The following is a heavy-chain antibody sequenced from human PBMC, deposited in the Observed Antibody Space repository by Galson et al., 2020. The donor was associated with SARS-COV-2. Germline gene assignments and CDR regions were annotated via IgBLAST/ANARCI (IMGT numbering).Heavy chain of an antibody. CDR2: INPKSGGT. J-gene: IGHJ6*02. D-gene: IGHD3-9*01. CDR1: GYTFTDSY. Sequence: SVKVSCKASGYTFTDSYIHWVRQAPGQGLEWMGWINPKSGGTNYAQKFEGRVTMTRDTSITTAYMELSRLRADDTAVYYCARLRYYDVLTGYIVDVWGQGTMVTVSS. CDR3: ARLRYYDVLTGYIVDV. V-gene: IGHV1-2*02.